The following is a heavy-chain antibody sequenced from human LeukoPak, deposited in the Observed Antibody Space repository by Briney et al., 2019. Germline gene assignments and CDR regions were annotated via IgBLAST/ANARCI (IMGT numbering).Heavy chain of an antibody. Sequence: GETLRLSCAASGFTFSSHGMNWVRQAPGKGLEWVSGITGSGANAYYADSVKGRFTISRDNSRNTLYLQMNSLRAEDTAVYYCAREGRDIVVVVAATPMYYFDYWGQGTLVTVSS. CDR3: AREGRDIVVVVAATPMYYFDY. CDR1: GFTFSSHG. J-gene: IGHJ4*02. CDR2: ITGSGANA. D-gene: IGHD2-15*01. V-gene: IGHV3-23*01.